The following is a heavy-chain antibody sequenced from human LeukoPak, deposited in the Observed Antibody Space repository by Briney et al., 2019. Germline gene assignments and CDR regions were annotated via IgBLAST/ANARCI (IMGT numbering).Heavy chain of an antibody. D-gene: IGHD1-26*01. CDR2: INPSGGST. J-gene: IGHJ4*02. Sequence: ASVKASCKASGYTFTSYYMHWVRQAPGQGLEWMGIINPSGGSTSYAQKFQGRVTMTRDTSTSTVYMELSSLRSEDTAVYYCARDEGSGIVGAMEDYWGQGTLVTVSS. CDR1: GYTFTSYY. CDR3: ARDEGSGIVGAMEDY. V-gene: IGHV1-46*01.